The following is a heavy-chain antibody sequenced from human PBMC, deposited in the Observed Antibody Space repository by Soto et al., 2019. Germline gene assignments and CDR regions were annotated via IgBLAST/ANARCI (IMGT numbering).Heavy chain of an antibody. CDR2: INAANGDT. J-gene: IGHJ6*01. CDR3: GRSAVGARRHILSNAMDV. Sequence: QVHLVQSGAEVKKPGASVKVSCMASGYTFTSYAIHWVRQAPGQRPEWLGWINAANGDTKYSRKCQGRVTITRDTSARTAYREQSRLRSEDTAIDYCGRSAVGARRHILSNAMDVWGQGATGTGSS. D-gene: IGHD1-26*01. CDR1: GYTFTSYA. V-gene: IGHV1-3*01.